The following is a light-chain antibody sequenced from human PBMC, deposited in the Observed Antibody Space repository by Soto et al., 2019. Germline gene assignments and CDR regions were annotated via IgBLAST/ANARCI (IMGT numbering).Light chain of an antibody. CDR3: QSFDASLGGSGV. Sequence: QSVLTQPPSVSGAPGQRVTLSCTGSSSNVGAGFDVHWYQQLPGRAPKLLIYGNNNRPSGVPDRFSGSKSGTSASLAITGLQAEDEADYYCQSFDASLGGSGVFGGGTKLTVL. J-gene: IGLJ3*02. V-gene: IGLV1-40*01. CDR1: SSNVGAGFD. CDR2: GNN.